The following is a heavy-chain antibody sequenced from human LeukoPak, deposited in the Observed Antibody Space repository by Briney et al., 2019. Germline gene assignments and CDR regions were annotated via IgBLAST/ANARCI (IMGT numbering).Heavy chain of an antibody. CDR3: ARGVSDRTYYYYYGMDV. CDR2: IYYSGST. CDR1: GGSISSYY. Sequence: ASETLSLTCTVSGGSISSYYWSWIRQPPGKGLEWIGYIYYSGSTSYNPSLKSRVTISVDTSKNQFSLKLSSVTAADTAVYYCARGVSDRTYYYYYGMDVWGQGTTVTVSS. V-gene: IGHV4-59*01. J-gene: IGHJ6*02. D-gene: IGHD1-14*01.